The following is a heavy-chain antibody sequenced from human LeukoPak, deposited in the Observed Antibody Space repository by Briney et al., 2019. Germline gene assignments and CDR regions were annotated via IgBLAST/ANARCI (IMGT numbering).Heavy chain of an antibody. CDR3: ARVRTMVQGVIIVYYMDV. D-gene: IGHD3-10*01. V-gene: IGHV4-34*01. CDR2: INHSGST. CDR1: GGSFSGYY. J-gene: IGHJ6*03. Sequence: SETLSLTCAVYGGSFSGYYWSWIRQPPGKGLEWIGEINHSGSTNYNPSLKSRVTISVDTSKNQFSLKLSSVTAADTAVYYCARVRTMVQGVIIVYYMDVWGKGTTVTVSS.